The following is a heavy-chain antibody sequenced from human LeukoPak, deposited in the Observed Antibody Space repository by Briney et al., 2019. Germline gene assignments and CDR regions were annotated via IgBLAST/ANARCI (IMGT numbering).Heavy chain of an antibody. J-gene: IGHJ4*02. CDR2: IYTSGST. D-gene: IGHD6-13*01. CDR3: ARDGRQYASSWYFDL. V-gene: IGHV4-4*07. CDR1: GGSISSNY. Sequence: SETLSLTCTVSGGSISSNYWSWIRQPAGKGLEWIGRIYTSGSTNYSPSLKSRVTLSVDTSRNKFSLRLSSVTAADTAVYYCARDGRQYASSWYFDLWGQGTLVIV.